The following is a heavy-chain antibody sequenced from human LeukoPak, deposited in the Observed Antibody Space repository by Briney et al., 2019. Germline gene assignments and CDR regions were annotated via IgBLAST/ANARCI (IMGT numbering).Heavy chain of an antibody. CDR2: INSYGSST. J-gene: IGHJ4*02. V-gene: IGHV3-74*01. CDR1: GFTFSSYW. D-gene: IGHD6-19*01. Sequence: GGSLRLSCAASGFTFSSYWMHWVRQAPGKGLVWVSRINSYGSSTSYADSVKGRFTISRDNAKNTLYLQMNSLRAEDTAVYYCARGFDNLGSGWYSYWGQGTLVTVSS. CDR3: ARGFDNLGSGWYSY.